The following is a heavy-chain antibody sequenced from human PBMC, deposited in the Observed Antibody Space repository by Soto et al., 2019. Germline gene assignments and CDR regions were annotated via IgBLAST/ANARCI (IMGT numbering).Heavy chain of an antibody. CDR3: ARASCSSTICYNGGWFDP. Sequence: PSETLSLTCTVSGGSISSYYWSWIRQPPGKGLEWIGYIYYSGSTNYNPSLKSRVTISVDTSKNQFSLKLSSVTAADTAVYYCARASCSSTICYNGGWFDPWGQGTLVTVSS. J-gene: IGHJ5*02. V-gene: IGHV4-59*01. D-gene: IGHD2-2*02. CDR2: IYYSGST. CDR1: GGSISSYY.